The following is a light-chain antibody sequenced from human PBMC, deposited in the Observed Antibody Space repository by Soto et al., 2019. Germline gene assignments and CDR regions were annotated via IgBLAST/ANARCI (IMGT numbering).Light chain of an antibody. J-gene: IGKJ3*01. CDR3: QHRNNRPFT. Sequence: EIVLTQSPATLSLSPGERATLSCRASQSINNYLAWYQHRPGQAPRLLIYDASNRATGIPARFSGSGSGTDFTLTISSLEAEDFAVYYCQHRNNRPFTFGPGTKVDIK. CDR1: QSINNY. CDR2: DAS. V-gene: IGKV3-11*01.